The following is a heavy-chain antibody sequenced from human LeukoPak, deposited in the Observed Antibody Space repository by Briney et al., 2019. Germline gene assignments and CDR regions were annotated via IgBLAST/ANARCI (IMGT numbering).Heavy chain of an antibody. J-gene: IGHJ4*02. Sequence: ASVKVSCKASGGTFSSYAISWVRQAPGQGVEWMGGIIPIFGTANYAQKFQGRVTITADESTSTAYMELSSLRSEDTAVYYCARLGTDYYGSGSYLYYFDYWGQGTLVTVFS. D-gene: IGHD3-10*01. V-gene: IGHV1-69*13. CDR3: ARLGTDYYGSGSYLYYFDY. CDR2: IIPIFGTA. CDR1: GGTFSSYA.